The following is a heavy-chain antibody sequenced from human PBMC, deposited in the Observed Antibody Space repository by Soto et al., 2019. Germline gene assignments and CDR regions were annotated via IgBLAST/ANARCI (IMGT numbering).Heavy chain of an antibody. D-gene: IGHD3-9*01. CDR3: ARLGEGILTGYYYPGY. CDR2: IYYSGST. Sequence: SETLSLTCTVSGGSISSSSYYWGWIRQPPGKGLEWIGSIYYSGSTYYNPSLKSRVTISVDTSKNQFSLKLSSVTAADTAVYYCARLGEGILTGYYYPGYWGQGTLVTVSS. CDR1: GGSISSSSYY. J-gene: IGHJ4*02. V-gene: IGHV4-39*01.